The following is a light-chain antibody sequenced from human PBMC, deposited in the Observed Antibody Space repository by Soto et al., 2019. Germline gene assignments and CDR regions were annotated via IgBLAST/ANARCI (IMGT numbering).Light chain of an antibody. Sequence: EIVMTQSPATLSVSPGETASISCRASQSAGNFLAWYQQKPGQAPRLLIYYISTRATGIPARFSGSGSGTEFTLTINSLQSEDSAVYYCQQHNQWPITFGQGTRLEIK. CDR2: YIS. CDR3: QQHNQWPIT. V-gene: IGKV3D-15*01. CDR1: QSAGNF. J-gene: IGKJ5*01.